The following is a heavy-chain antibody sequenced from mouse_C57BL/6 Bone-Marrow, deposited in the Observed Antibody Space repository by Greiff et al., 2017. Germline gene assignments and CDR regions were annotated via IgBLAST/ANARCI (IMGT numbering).Heavy chain of an antibody. V-gene: IGHV5-4*03. CDR1: GFTFSSYA. CDR2: ISDGGSYT. Sequence: EVKLVESGGGLVKPGGSLKLSCAASGFTFSSYAMSWVRQTPEKRLEWVATISDGGSYTYYPDNVKGRFTISRDNAKNNLYLQMSHLKSEDTAMYYWAGGGDFDYWGQGTTLTVSS. CDR3: AGGGDFDY. J-gene: IGHJ2*01.